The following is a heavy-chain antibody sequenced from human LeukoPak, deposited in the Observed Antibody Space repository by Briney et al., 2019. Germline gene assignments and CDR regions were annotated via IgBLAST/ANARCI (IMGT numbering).Heavy chain of an antibody. V-gene: IGHV3-23*01. CDR1: GFTFNSYA. CDR2: ISGTGGTT. D-gene: IGHD3/OR15-3a*01. J-gene: IGHJ6*04. CDR3: APQGLDDNYYYYGMDV. Sequence: PGGSLRLSCAASGFTFNSYAMTWVRQAPGKGLEWIAVISGTGGTTFRADSVKGRFTISRDNSKNTLYLQMNSLRVEDTAVYFCAPQGLDDNYYYYGMDVWGKGTTVTVSS.